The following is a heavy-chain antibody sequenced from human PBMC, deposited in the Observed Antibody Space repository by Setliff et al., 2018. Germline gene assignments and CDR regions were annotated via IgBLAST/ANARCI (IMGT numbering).Heavy chain of an antibody. Sequence: PSETLSLTCTVSGLSLSSTTYYWAWVRQPPGKGPEWIGSVSYFGSGYYNPSLRGRVATSLDTSRNQLSLKLSTVTAADTAVYYCRFWSGYYKNDYWGQGTLVTVSS. CDR1: GLSLSSTTYY. CDR3: RFWSGYYKNDY. CDR2: VSYFGSG. V-gene: IGHV4-39*07. J-gene: IGHJ4*02. D-gene: IGHD3-3*01.